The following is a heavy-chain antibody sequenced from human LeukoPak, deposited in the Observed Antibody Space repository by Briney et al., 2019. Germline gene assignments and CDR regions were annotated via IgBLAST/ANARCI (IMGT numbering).Heavy chain of an antibody. V-gene: IGHV3-7*01. D-gene: IGHD1-26*01. CDR1: GFTNSNSW. CDR2: IKPDGSEK. Sequence: PGGTLTLSCTASGFTNSNSWMNWVRLAPGTGLEWVANIKPDGSEKYYVDSVKGRFTISRDNADNLLYLQMNSLRVEDTAEYFCTRVSILEVEDYWGQRSLVTVSS. CDR3: TRVSILEVEDY. J-gene: IGHJ4*02.